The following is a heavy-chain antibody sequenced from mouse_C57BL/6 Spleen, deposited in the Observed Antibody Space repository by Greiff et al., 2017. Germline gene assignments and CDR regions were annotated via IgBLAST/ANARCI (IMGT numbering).Heavy chain of an antibody. CDR3: ARSGDPGWYFDV. CDR1: GYTFTDYY. J-gene: IGHJ1*03. D-gene: IGHD3-3*01. Sequence: VQLKESGPVLVKPGASVKMSCKASGYTFTDYYMNWVKQSHGKSLEWIGVINPYNGGTSYNQKFKGKATLTVDKSSSTAYMELNSLTSEDSAVYYCARSGDPGWYFDVWGTGTTVTVSS. CDR2: INPYNGGT. V-gene: IGHV1-19*01.